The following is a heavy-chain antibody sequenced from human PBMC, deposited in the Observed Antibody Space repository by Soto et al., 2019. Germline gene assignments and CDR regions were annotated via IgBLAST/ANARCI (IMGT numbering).Heavy chain of an antibody. Sequence: ASVKVSCKASGYTFTSYAMHWVRQAPGQRLEWMGWINAGNGNTKYSQKFQGRVTITRDTSASTAYMELSSLRSEDTAVYYCASPYIVGATHYYYGMDVWGQGTTVTVSS. V-gene: IGHV1-3*01. CDR2: INAGNGNT. D-gene: IGHD1-26*01. J-gene: IGHJ6*02. CDR3: ASPYIVGATHYYYGMDV. CDR1: GYTFTSYA.